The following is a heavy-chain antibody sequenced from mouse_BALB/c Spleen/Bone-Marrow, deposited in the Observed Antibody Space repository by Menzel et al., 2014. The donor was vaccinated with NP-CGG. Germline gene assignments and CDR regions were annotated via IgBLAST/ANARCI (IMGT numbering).Heavy chain of an antibody. J-gene: IGHJ3*01. Sequence: QVQLKESGAELAKPGASVKMSCKASGYTFTSYWTHWIKQRPGQGLEWIGYINPSTGYTEYNQTFKGKATLTAVKSSTTAYMQLSSLTSEDSAVYYCARDDYDAFAYWGQGTLVTVSA. CDR1: GYTFTSYW. D-gene: IGHD2-4*01. V-gene: IGHV1-7*01. CDR3: ARDDYDAFAY. CDR2: INPSTGYT.